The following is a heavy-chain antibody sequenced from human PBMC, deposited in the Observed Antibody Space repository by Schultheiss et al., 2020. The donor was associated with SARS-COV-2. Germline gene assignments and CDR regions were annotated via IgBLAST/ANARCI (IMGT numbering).Heavy chain of an antibody. D-gene: IGHD3-22*01. CDR3: ARDKRRDYDSSGYYYY. CDR2: IYYSGST. J-gene: IGHJ4*02. V-gene: IGHV4-59*01. CDR1: GGSISSYY. Sequence: SQTLSLTCTVSGGSISSYYWSWIRQPPGKGLEWIGYIYYSGSTYYNPSLKSRVTISVDTSKNQFSLRLSSVTAADTAVYYCARDKRRDYDSSGYYYYWGQGTLVTVSS.